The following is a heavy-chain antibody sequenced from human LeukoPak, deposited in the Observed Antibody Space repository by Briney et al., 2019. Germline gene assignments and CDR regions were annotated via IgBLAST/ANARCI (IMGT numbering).Heavy chain of an antibody. CDR3: ARATLRSIVSCPNYYYYYGMDV. Sequence: ASVKVSCKTSEYSFTGYYIHWVRQAPGQGLEWMGWINPNGGGTTYAQKFQGRVTMTRDTSISTAYMELSRLRSDDTAVYYCARATLRSIVSCPNYYYYYGMDVWGQGTTVTVS. V-gene: IGHV1-2*02. CDR1: EYSFTGYY. J-gene: IGHJ6*02. CDR2: INPNGGGT. D-gene: IGHD2-15*01.